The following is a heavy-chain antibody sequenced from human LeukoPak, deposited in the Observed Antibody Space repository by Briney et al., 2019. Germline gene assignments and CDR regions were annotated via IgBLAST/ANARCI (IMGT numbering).Heavy chain of an antibody. CDR1: GFILGSYW. J-gene: IGHJ4*02. D-gene: IGHD3/OR15-3a*01. CDR2: IKQDGNDR. Sequence: GGSLRLSCAGSGFILGSYWMSWVRQAPGKGLEWVANIKQDGNDRYYVDSVKGRFTVFRDNDKNSVYLQMNRLRAEDTAVYYCARDGHWGPGTLVTVSS. CDR3: ARDGH. V-gene: IGHV3-7*01.